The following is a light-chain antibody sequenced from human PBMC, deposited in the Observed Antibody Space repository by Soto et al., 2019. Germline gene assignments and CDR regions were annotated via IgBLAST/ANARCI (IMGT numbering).Light chain of an antibody. CDR2: DAS. CDR1: QSVSSY. CDR3: QQRSNWPRRT. Sequence: ETVLTQSPGTLSLSPGERATLSCRASQSVSSYLAWYQQKPGQAPRLLIYDASNRATGIPARFSGSGSGTDFTLTISSLEPEDFAVYYCQQRSNWPRRTFGGGTKVEIK. J-gene: IGKJ4*01. V-gene: IGKV3-11*01.